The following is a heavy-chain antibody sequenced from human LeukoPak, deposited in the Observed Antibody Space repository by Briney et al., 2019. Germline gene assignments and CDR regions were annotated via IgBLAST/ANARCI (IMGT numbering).Heavy chain of an antibody. CDR1: GYTFTSYY. D-gene: IGHD3-22*01. CDR2: INPSGGST. CDR3: ARDASFYYYDTSGYSDY. V-gene: IGHV1-46*01. Sequence: ASVKVSCKTSGYTFTSYYIHWMRQAPGQGLEWMGIINPSGGSTIYAQKFQGRVTMTRDTSTSTVYMELSSLRSEDTAVYYCARDASFYYYDTSGYSDYWGQGTLVTVSS. J-gene: IGHJ4*02.